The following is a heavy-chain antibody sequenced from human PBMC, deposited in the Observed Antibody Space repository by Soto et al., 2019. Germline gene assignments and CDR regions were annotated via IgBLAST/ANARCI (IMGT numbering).Heavy chain of an antibody. Sequence: QVHLVQSGAEVKKPGSSVKVYCKTSGGSFNNYAVSWVRQVPGEGLEWMGGIIPNFDTPNYAQKFQDRVTIIADESTSTVYMELRSLRSNDTAVYYCAVAMVREILIFESSGMHVWGQGTTVIVSS. CDR1: GGSFNNYA. CDR3: AVAMVREILIFESSGMHV. J-gene: IGHJ6*02. D-gene: IGHD3-10*01. CDR2: IIPNFDTP. V-gene: IGHV1-69*01.